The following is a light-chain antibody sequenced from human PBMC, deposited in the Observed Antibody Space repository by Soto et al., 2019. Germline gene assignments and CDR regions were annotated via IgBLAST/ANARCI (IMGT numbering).Light chain of an antibody. CDR3: QQYDNLPRT. Sequence: DIQMPQSPSSLSASVGDRVTITCRASQSISSFLNWYQQKPGKAPKLLIYDASNLETGVPSRFSGSGSGTDFTFTISSLQPEDIATYYCQQYDNLPRTFGGGTKVDI. CDR2: DAS. CDR1: QSISSF. V-gene: IGKV1-33*01. J-gene: IGKJ4*01.